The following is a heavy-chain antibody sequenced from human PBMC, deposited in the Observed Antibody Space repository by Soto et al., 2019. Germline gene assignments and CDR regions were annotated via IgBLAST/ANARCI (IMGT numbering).Heavy chain of an antibody. V-gene: IGHV3-23*01. D-gene: IGHD1-20*01. Sequence: GGSLRLSCAASGFTFNNYAMNWVRQAPGKGLEWVSAFWNSGGFTYYADSVKGRFTISRGNSKNTLYLHMNSLRAEDTAIFSCAEDYLEAKGRYFFDHWGQGTLVT. CDR1: GFTFNNYA. CDR3: AEDYLEAKGRYFFDH. CDR2: FWNSGGFT. J-gene: IGHJ4*02.